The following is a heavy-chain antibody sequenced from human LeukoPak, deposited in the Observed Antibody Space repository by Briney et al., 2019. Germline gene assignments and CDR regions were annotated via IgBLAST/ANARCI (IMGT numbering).Heavy chain of an antibody. CDR2: IFSSGSS. Sequence: PSETLSLTCTVSGGSISSYYWSWIRQPPGKGLEWIGYIFSSGSSSFNPSLKSRVTISVDTSRNQFSLRLSSVTAADTAVYSCARRSKLGYYFDSWGQGILVTVSS. CDR3: ARRSKLGYYFDS. J-gene: IGHJ4*02. CDR1: GGSISSYY. D-gene: IGHD3-16*01. V-gene: IGHV4-59*08.